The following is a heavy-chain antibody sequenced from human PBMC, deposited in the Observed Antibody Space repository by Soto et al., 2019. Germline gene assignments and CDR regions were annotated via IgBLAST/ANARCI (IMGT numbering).Heavy chain of an antibody. J-gene: IGHJ4*02. Sequence: PGGSLRLSCAASGFTFRSFWMHWVRQSPGKGLGWVAVISYDGSNKYYADSVKGRFTISRDNSKNTLYLQMNSLRAEDTAVYYCARISNGYSSGWPFDYWGQGTLVTVSS. CDR1: GFTFRSFW. CDR3: ARISNGYSSGWPFDY. V-gene: IGHV3-30-3*01. D-gene: IGHD6-19*01. CDR2: ISYDGSNK.